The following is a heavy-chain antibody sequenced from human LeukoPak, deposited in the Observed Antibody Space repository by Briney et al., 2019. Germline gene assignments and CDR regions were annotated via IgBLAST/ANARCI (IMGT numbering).Heavy chain of an antibody. CDR1: GGSISSYY. J-gene: IGHJ4*02. CDR2: IYTSGST. D-gene: IGHD3-3*01. V-gene: IGHV4-4*07. Sequence: KPSETLPLTCTVSGGSISSYYWSWIRQPAGKGLEWIGRIYTSGSTNYNPSLKSRVTMSVDTSKNQFSLKLSSVTAADTAVYYCARVAADFWSGYYTETYYFDYWGQGTLVTVSS. CDR3: ARVAADFWSGYYTETYYFDY.